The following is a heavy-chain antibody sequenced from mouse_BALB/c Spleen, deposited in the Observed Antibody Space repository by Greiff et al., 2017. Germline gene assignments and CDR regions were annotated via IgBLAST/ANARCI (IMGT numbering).Heavy chain of an antibody. CDR3: FYYDYDGYAMDY. CDR2: IDPENGDT. Sequence: VQLQQSGAELVRSGASVKLSCTASGFNIKDYYMHWVKQRPEQGLEWIGWIDPENGDTEYAPKFQGKATMTADTSSNTAYLQLSSLTSEDTAVYYCFYYDYDGYAMDYGGQGTSVTVSS. V-gene: IGHV14-4*02. CDR1: GFNIKDYY. D-gene: IGHD2-4*01. J-gene: IGHJ4*01.